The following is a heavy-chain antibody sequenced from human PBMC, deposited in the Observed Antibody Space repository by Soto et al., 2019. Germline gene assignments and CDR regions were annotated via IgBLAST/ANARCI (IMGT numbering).Heavy chain of an antibody. CDR2: ISGSGGST. CDR3: ANYRPYEYYYYYMDV. D-gene: IGHD5-12*01. V-gene: IGHV3-23*01. Sequence: EVQLLESGGGLVQPGGSLRLSCAASGFTFSSYAMSWVRQAPGKGLERVSAISGSGGSTYYADSVKGRFTISRDNSKNTLYLQMNSLRAEDTAVYYCANYRPYEYYYYYMDVWGKGTTVTVSS. J-gene: IGHJ6*03. CDR1: GFTFSSYA.